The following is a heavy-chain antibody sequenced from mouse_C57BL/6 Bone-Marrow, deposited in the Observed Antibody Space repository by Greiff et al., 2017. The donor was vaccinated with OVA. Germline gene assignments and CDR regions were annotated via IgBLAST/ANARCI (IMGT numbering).Heavy chain of an antibody. CDR1: GFTFSSYA. CDR2: ISDGGSYT. J-gene: IGHJ4*01. V-gene: IGHV5-4*01. D-gene: IGHD6-2*01. CDR3: ARDSLFYAMDY. Sequence: VESGGGLVKPGGSLKLSCAASGFTFSSYAMSWVRQTPEKRLEWVATISDGGSYTYYPDNVKGRFTISRDNAKNNLYLQMSHLKSEDTAMYYCARDSLFYAMDYWGQGTSVTVSS.